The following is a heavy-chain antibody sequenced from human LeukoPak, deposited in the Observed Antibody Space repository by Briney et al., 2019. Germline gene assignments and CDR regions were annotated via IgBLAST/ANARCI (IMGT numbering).Heavy chain of an antibody. Sequence: KPSETLSLTCTVSGGSISSYYWSWIRQPPGKGLEWIGEINHSGSTNYNPSLKSRVTISVDTSKNQFSLKLSSVTAADTAVYYCARDVGVATAFDYWGQGTLVTVSS. CDR2: INHSGST. D-gene: IGHD5-12*01. CDR1: GGSISSYY. CDR3: ARDVGVATAFDY. V-gene: IGHV4-34*01. J-gene: IGHJ4*02.